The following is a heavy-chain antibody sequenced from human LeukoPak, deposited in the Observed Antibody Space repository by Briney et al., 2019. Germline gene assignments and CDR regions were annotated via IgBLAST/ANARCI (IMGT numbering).Heavy chain of an antibody. CDR1: GYTFSGYY. CDR3: AGSLGYCTSNVCYLKY. V-gene: IGHV1-2*02. Sequence: ASVKVSCKASGYTFSGYYIHWVRQAPGQGLEWMGWINPNSGGTKYAQKFQGRVTMTRDTSISTAYMELSSLRSDDTAVYYCAGSLGYCTSNVCYLKYWGQGTLVTVSS. J-gene: IGHJ4*02. D-gene: IGHD2-8*01. CDR2: INPNSGGT.